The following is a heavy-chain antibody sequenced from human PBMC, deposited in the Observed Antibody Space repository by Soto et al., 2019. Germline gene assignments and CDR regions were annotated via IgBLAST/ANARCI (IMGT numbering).Heavy chain of an antibody. CDR2: NNHSGST. D-gene: IGHD3-10*01. Sequence: PSETLSLTCAVYGGSFSGYYWSWIRQPPGKGLEWNGENNHSGSTNYNPSLKSRVTISVDTSKNQFSMKLSSVTAADTAVYYCARGARILLWFGESPSFDLWGQGTLVTVSS. V-gene: IGHV4-34*01. J-gene: IGHJ5*02. CDR1: GGSFSGYY. CDR3: ARGARILLWFGESPSFDL.